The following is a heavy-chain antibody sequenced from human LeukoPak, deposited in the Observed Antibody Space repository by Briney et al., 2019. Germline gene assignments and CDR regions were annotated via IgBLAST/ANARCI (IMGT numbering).Heavy chain of an antibody. V-gene: IGHV3-23*01. Sequence: GGSLRLSCAASGFMFTDHALSWVRQAPGKGLEWVSSISGSGTTTYYAESVRGRFTISRDNSKNTLYLQMNSLRAEDTAVYYCAKDRREQQLVLGFDYWGQGTLVTVSS. D-gene: IGHD6-13*01. CDR1: GFMFTDHA. CDR2: ISGSGTTT. CDR3: AKDRREQQLVLGFDY. J-gene: IGHJ4*02.